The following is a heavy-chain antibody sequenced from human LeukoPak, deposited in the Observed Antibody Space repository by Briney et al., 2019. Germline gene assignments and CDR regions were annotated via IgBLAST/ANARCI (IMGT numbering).Heavy chain of an antibody. Sequence: GASLKVSCKASGYTFTGYYMHWVRQAPGQGLEWMGWINPNSGGTNYAQKVQGRVNMIRDTFISTGYMELSRLRYEDTAVYYCARVGRMGSNVRYFDWSHYYYYMDVWGKGTTVTVSS. J-gene: IGHJ6*03. V-gene: IGHV1-2*02. CDR2: INPNSGGT. D-gene: IGHD3-9*01. CDR3: ARVGRMGSNVRYFDWSHYYYYMDV. CDR1: GYTFTGYY.